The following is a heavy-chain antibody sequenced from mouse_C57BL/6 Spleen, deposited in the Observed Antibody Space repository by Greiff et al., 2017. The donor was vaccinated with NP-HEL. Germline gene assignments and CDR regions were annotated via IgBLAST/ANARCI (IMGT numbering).Heavy chain of an antibody. D-gene: IGHD2-2*01. V-gene: IGHV1-50*01. J-gene: IGHJ3*01. Sequence: QVQLQQPGAELVKPGASVKLSCKASGYTFTSYWMQWVKQRPGQGLEWIGEIDPSDSYTNYIQKFKGKATLTVDTSSSTAYMQLSSLTSEDSAVYYCARGSEGYGYDLGWFAYWGQGTLVTVSA. CDR1: GYTFTSYW. CDR3: ARGSEGYGYDLGWFAY. CDR2: IDPSDSYT.